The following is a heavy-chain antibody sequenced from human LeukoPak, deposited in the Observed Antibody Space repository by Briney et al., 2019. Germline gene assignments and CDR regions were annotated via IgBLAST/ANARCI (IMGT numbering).Heavy chain of an antibody. Sequence: PSETLSLTCTVSGGSISSSSYYWGWIRQPPGKGLEWIGSIYYSGSTYYNPSLKSRVTISVDTSKNQFSLKLSSATAADTAVYYCARDSVVDTAMDSYYYYMDVWGKGTTVTVSS. V-gene: IGHV4-39*07. D-gene: IGHD5-18*01. CDR3: ARDSVVDTAMDSYYYYMDV. CDR2: IYYSGST. CDR1: GGSISSSSYY. J-gene: IGHJ6*03.